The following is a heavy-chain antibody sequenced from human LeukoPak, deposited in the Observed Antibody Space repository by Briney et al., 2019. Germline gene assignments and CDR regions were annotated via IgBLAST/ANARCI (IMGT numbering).Heavy chain of an antibody. Sequence: SVKVSCKASGGTFSSYAISWVRQAPGQGLEWMGRVIPILGIANYAQKLQGRVTITADKSTSTAYMELSSLRSEDTAVYYCALQITMIAPFDYWGQGTLVTVSS. V-gene: IGHV1-69*04. CDR3: ALQITMIAPFDY. CDR2: VIPILGIA. D-gene: IGHD3-22*01. CDR1: GGTFSSYA. J-gene: IGHJ4*02.